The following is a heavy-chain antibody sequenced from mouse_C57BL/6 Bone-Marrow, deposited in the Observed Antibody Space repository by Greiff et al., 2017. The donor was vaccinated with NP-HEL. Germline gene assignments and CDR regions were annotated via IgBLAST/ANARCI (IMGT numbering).Heavy chain of an antibody. CDR3: ARGGGNYVDYYAMDY. Sequence: VQLQQSGAELARPGASVKLSCKASGYTFTSYGISWVKQRTGQGLEWIGEIYPRSGTTYYNEKFKGKATLTADKSSSTAYMELRSLTSEDSAVYFCARGGGNYVDYYAMDYWGQGTSVTVSS. CDR2: IYPRSGTT. CDR1: GYTFTSYG. D-gene: IGHD2-1*01. J-gene: IGHJ4*01. V-gene: IGHV1-81*01.